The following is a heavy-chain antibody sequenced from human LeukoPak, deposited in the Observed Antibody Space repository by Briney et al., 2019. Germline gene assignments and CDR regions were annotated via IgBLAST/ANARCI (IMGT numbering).Heavy chain of an antibody. CDR2: ISSSSSTI. Sequence: PGGSLRLSCAASGFTFSSYSMNWVRQAPGKGLEWVSYISSSSSTIYYADSVKGRFTISRDNAKNSLYLQMNSLRDEDTAVYYCARDRGIVVVPAAMGAFDIWGQGTMVTVSS. D-gene: IGHD2-2*01. J-gene: IGHJ3*02. CDR1: GFTFSSYS. CDR3: ARDRGIVVVPAAMGAFDI. V-gene: IGHV3-48*02.